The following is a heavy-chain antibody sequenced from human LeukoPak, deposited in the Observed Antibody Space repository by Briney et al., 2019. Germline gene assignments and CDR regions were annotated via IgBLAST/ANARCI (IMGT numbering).Heavy chain of an antibody. D-gene: IGHD5-18*01. J-gene: IGHJ6*03. CDR2: ISAYNGNT. CDR3: ASESGYDFGYSYGYFYYMDV. Sequence: ASVKVSCKASGYTLTSYGISWVRQAPGQGLEWMGWISAYNGNTNYAQKLQGRVTMTTDTSTSTAYMELRSLRSDDTAVYYCASESGYDFGYSYGYFYYMDVWGKGTTVTVSS. CDR1: GYTLTSYG. V-gene: IGHV1-18*01.